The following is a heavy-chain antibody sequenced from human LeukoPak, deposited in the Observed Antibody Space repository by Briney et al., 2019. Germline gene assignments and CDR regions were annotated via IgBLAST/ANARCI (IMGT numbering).Heavy chain of an antibody. CDR3: AADDPGSGNYDSSGYPP. V-gene: IGHV1-58*02. D-gene: IGHD3-22*01. Sequence: GASVKVSCKASGFTFTSSAMQWVRQARGQRLEWIGWIVVGSGNTNYAQKFQERVTITRDMSTSTAYMELSSLRSEDTAVYYCAADDPGSGNYDSSGYPPWGQGTLVTVSS. CDR2: IVVGSGNT. CDR1: GFTFTSSA. J-gene: IGHJ4*02.